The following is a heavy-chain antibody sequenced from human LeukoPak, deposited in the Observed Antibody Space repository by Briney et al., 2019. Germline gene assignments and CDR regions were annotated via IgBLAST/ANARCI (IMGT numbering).Heavy chain of an antibody. CDR2: IYYSGST. D-gene: IGHD6-13*01. CDR1: GGSISSSSYY. CDR3: ARQPGGAAAGTGFDY. J-gene: IGHJ4*02. V-gene: IGHV4-39*01. Sequence: SETLSLTCTVSGGSISSSSYYWGWIRQPPGRGLEWIGSIYYSGSTYYNPSLKSRVTISVDTSKNQFSLKLSSVTAADTAVYYCARQPGGAAAGTGFDYWGQGTLVTVSS.